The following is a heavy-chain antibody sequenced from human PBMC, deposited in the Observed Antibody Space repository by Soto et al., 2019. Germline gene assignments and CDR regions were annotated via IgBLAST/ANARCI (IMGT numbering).Heavy chain of an antibody. V-gene: IGHV3-11*05. CDR1: GFTFSDYY. D-gene: IGHD3-10*01. J-gene: IGHJ4*02. CDR2: ISSSSSYT. CDR3: ARDPGTGNGGTPFDY. Sequence: QVQLVESGGGLVKPGGSLSLSCAASGFTFSDYYMSWIRQAPGKGLEWVSYISSSSSYTNYADSVKGRFTIPRDNAKNALYLQMNSLRADDTAVYYCARDPGTGNGGTPFDYWGQGTLVTVSS.